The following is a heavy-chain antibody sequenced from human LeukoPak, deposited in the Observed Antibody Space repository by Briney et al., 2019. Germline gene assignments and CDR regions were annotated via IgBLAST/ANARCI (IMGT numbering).Heavy chain of an antibody. CDR1: GFTFSSYD. V-gene: IGHV3-13*01. CDR3: ARGYGGNSIWYFDL. CDR2: IGTAGDT. D-gene: IGHD4-23*01. Sequence: GGSLRLSWAASGFTFSSYDMHWVRQATGKGLEWVSAIGTAGDTYYPGSVKGRFTIFRENAKNSLYLQMNSLRAGDTAVYYCARGYGGNSIWYFDLWGRGTLVTVSS. J-gene: IGHJ2*01.